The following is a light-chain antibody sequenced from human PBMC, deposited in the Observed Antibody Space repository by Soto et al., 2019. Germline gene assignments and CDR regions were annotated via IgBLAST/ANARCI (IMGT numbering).Light chain of an antibody. CDR2: DVS. CDR3: SSYTSSSPL. CDR1: SSDVGGYNY. V-gene: IGLV2-14*01. Sequence: QSALTQPASVSGSPGQWITISCTGTSSDVGGYNYVSWYQQHPGKAPKLMIYDVSNRPSGVSNRLSVSKSVNKDSLTISGLQAEDEADYYCSSYTSSSPLFGTGTKLTVL. J-gene: IGLJ1*01.